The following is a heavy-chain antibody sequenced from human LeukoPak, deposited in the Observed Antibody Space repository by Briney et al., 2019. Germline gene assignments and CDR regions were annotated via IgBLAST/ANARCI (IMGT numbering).Heavy chain of an antibody. Sequence: PSGTLSLTCAVSGGSISSSNWWSWVRQPPGKGLEWIGEIYHSGSTNYNPSLKSRVTISVDKSKNQFSLKLSSVTAADTAVYYCARGRDAYTSSWFGDYWGQGTLVTVSS. V-gene: IGHV4-4*02. CDR3: ARGRDAYTSSWFGDY. D-gene: IGHD6-13*01. J-gene: IGHJ4*02. CDR2: IYHSGST. CDR1: GGSISSSNW.